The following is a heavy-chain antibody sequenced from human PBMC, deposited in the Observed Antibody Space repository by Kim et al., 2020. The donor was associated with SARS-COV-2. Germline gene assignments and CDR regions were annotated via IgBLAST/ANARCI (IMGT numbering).Heavy chain of an antibody. CDR1: GFTFSSYS. V-gene: IGHV3-48*02. Sequence: GGSLRLSCAASGFTFSSYSMNWVRQAPGKGLEWVSYISSSSSTIYYADSVKGRFTISRDNAKNSLYLQMNSLRDEDTAVYYCARAHSGRITMVRGAFDIWGQGTMVTVSS. CDR3: ARAHSGRITMVRGAFDI. J-gene: IGHJ3*02. CDR2: ISSSSSTI. D-gene: IGHD3-10*01.